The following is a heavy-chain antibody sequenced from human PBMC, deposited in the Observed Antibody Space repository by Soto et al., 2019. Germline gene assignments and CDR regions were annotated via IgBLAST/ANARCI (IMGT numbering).Heavy chain of an antibody. CDR1: GGTFSSYA. V-gene: IGHV1-69*06. Sequence: QVQLVQSGAEVKKPGSSVKVSCKASGGTFSSYAISWVRQAPGQGLEWMGGIIPIFGTANYAQKFQGRVTITADKSTSTAYRELSSLRAEDTAVYYCASDSSGYENWFDPWCPGTLVTVAS. CDR3: ASDSSGYENWFDP. D-gene: IGHD3-22*01. J-gene: IGHJ5*02. CDR2: IIPIFGTA.